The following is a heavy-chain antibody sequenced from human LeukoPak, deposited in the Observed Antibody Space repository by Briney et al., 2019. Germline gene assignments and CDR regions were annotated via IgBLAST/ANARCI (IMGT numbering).Heavy chain of an antibody. J-gene: IGHJ4*02. D-gene: IGHD5-12*01. CDR1: EFTFSTYW. CDR3: ALVDGYSNKN. V-gene: IGHV3-7*01. Sequence: HPGGSLRLACAASEFTFSTYWMTWVRQAPGKGLEWVADIKQDGSEKYYVDSVKGRFTISRDNAKNSLYLQMNSLRAEDTAVYYCALVDGYSNKNWGQGTLVTVSS. CDR2: IKQDGSEK.